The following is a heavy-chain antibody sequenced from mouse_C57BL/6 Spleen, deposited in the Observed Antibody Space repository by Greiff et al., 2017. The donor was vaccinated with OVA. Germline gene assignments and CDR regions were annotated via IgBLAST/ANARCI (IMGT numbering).Heavy chain of an antibody. CDR2: IYPGDGDT. Sequence: QVQLKQSGPELVKPGASVKISCKASGYAFSSSWMNWVKQRPGKGLEWIGRIYPGDGDTNYNGKFKGKATLTADKSSSTAYMQLSSLTSEDSAVYFCARSWISLFDYWGQGTTLTVSS. CDR1: GYAFSSSW. CDR3: ARSWISLFDY. J-gene: IGHJ2*01. V-gene: IGHV1-82*01.